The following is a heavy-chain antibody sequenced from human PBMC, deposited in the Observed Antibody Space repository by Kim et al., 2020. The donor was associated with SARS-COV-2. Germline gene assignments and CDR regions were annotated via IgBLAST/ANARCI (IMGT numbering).Heavy chain of an antibody. Sequence: FQGRVTITADESTSTAYMELSSLRSEDTAVYYCAGRNYYDSSGYYYYFDYWGQGTLVTVSS. J-gene: IGHJ4*02. D-gene: IGHD3-22*01. CDR3: AGRNYYDSSGYYYYFDY. V-gene: IGHV1-69*01.